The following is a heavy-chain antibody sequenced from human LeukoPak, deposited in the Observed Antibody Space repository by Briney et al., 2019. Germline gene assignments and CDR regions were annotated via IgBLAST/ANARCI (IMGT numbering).Heavy chain of an antibody. CDR1: GFTFSSYA. Sequence: GGSLRLSCAASGFTFSSYAMSWVRQAPGKGLEWVSAISGSGGSTYYADSVKGRFTISRDNSKSTLYLQMNSLRAEDTAVYYCAKDQVPTLIAAAGGYFDYWGQGTLVTVSS. V-gene: IGHV3-23*01. CDR2: ISGSGGST. J-gene: IGHJ4*02. CDR3: AKDQVPTLIAAAGGYFDY. D-gene: IGHD6-13*01.